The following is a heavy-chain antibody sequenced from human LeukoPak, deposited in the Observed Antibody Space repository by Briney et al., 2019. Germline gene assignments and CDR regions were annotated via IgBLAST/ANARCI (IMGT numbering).Heavy chain of an antibody. CDR1: GITFSSYA. Sequence: GGSLRLSCAASGITFSSYAMTWVRQAPGKGLEWVSGIGGSGGSTYFADSVKGRFTISRDNSKNTLYLQMSSLRAADTAVYYCAKAMTVGVLDAFDIWGQGTMVTVSS. CDR2: IGGSGGST. V-gene: IGHV3-23*01. D-gene: IGHD3-22*01. J-gene: IGHJ3*02. CDR3: AKAMTVGVLDAFDI.